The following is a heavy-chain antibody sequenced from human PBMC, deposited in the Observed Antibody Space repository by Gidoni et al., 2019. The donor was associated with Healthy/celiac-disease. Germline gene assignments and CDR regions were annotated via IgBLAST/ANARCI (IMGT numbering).Heavy chain of an antibody. D-gene: IGHD3-16*01. J-gene: IGHJ5*02. CDR1: GGSISSYY. CDR3: ARVSGGRFDP. CDR2: IYYSGST. V-gene: IGHV4-59*01. Sequence: QVHLQQSCPGLLKPSETLSLTCTVSGGSISSYYWSWIRQPPGKGLEWIGYIYYSGSTNYNPSLKSRVTISVDTSKNQFSLKLSSVTAADTAVYYCARVSGGRFDPWGQGTLVTVSS.